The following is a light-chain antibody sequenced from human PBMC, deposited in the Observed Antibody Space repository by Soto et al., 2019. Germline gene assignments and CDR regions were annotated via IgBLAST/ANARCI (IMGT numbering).Light chain of an antibody. Sequence: QSVLTQPPSASGSPGQSVTISCTGTSSGIGGYGYVSWYQQHPGKAPKLIIYEVSKRPSGVPDRFSGSKSGNTASLTVSGLQAEDEADYYCSSYAGSNNLVFAGGTKVTVL. J-gene: IGLJ3*02. V-gene: IGLV2-8*01. CDR1: SSGIGGYGY. CDR2: EVS. CDR3: SSYAGSNNLV.